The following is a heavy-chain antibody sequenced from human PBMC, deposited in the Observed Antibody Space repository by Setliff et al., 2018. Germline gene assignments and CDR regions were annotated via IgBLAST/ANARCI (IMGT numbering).Heavy chain of an antibody. V-gene: IGHV4-59*08. Sequence: SETLSLTCTVSGGSISTFYWSWIRQSPEKGLEWIGSIHYSGSTYYNPSLTSRVTISVDTVKNQFSLRLSSLTAADTAVYYCARAPDSGTYYNLYPYYNDVWGKGTTVTVSS. CDR3: ARAPDSGTYYNLYPYYNDV. CDR1: GGSISTFY. J-gene: IGHJ6*03. CDR2: IHYSGST. D-gene: IGHD1-26*01.